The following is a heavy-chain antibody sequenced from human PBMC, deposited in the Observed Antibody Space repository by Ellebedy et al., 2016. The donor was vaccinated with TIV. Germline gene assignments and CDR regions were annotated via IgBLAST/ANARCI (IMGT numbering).Heavy chain of an antibody. D-gene: IGHD1-7*01. Sequence: SQTLSLTCSIPGDSVSSNGAAWNWIRQSPSRGLEWLGRTYYRSKWYHDYAVSVKSRITVNPDTSKNQFSLQLNSVSPEDTAVYYCARDGKLGLDALDIWGQGTMVVVSS. CDR2: TYYRSKWYH. V-gene: IGHV6-1*01. CDR3: ARDGKLGLDALDI. J-gene: IGHJ3*02. CDR1: GDSVSSNGAA.